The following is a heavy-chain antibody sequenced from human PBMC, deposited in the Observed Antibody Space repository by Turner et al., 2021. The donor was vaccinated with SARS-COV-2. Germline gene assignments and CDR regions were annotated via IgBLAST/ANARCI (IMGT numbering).Heavy chain of an antibody. V-gene: IGHV4-4*07. CDR2: IHTSGNT. D-gene: IGHD5-12*01. CDR1: GGSISSYC. Sequence: QVQLHESVPGLEKPSETLSLTCTVSGGSISSYCWSWIRQPAGKRLQWIGRIHTSGNTDYNPSHMSRVTMSLDTSKNKFSMKLNSVTAADTAVYYCARHKSKSIDGYKFFDYWGQGTLVTVSS. J-gene: IGHJ4*02. CDR3: ARHKSKSIDGYKFFDY.